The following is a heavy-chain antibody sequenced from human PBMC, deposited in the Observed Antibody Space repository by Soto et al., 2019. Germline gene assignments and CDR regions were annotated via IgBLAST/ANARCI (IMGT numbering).Heavy chain of an antibody. J-gene: IGHJ4*02. CDR2: INAGNGNT. CDR3: VRDSPIGNTYSGYDGFDH. CDR1: GYTFTSYA. D-gene: IGHD5-12*01. V-gene: IGHV1-3*01. Sequence: ASVKVSCKASGYTFTSYAMHWVRQAPGQRLEWMGWINAGNGNTKYSQKFQGRVTLTADKSTSTAYMELNSLRSEDTAVYFCVRDSPIGNTYSGYDGFDHWGQGTLVTVSS.